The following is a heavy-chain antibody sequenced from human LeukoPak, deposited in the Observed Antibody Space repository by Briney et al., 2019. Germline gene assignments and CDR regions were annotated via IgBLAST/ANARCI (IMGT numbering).Heavy chain of an antibody. CDR3: ARKGRTFFDP. Sequence: SSETLSLTCTVSGGSISSYYWSWIRQPPGKGLEWIGYIYYSGSTNYNPSLKSRVTISVDTSKNQFSLKLSPVTAADTAVYYCARKGRTFFDPWGQGTLVTVSS. CDR2: IYYSGST. D-gene: IGHD2-15*01. J-gene: IGHJ5*02. V-gene: IGHV4-59*01. CDR1: GGSISSYY.